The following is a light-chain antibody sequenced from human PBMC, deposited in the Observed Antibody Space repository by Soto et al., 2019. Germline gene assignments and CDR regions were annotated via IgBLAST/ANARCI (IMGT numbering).Light chain of an antibody. V-gene: IGKV3-20*01. J-gene: IGKJ3*01. CDR1: QSVSSSY. CDR3: QQYGSSHFT. Sequence: EIVLTQSPGTLSLSPGERATLSCRASQSVSSSYLGWYQQKPGQAPRLLIYGASSRATGIPDRFSGSGSGTDLTLTISRLEPEDFAVYFCQQYGSSHFTFGPGTKVDIK. CDR2: GAS.